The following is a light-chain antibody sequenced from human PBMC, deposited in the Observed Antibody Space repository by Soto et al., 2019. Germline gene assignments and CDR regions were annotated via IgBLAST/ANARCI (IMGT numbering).Light chain of an antibody. J-gene: IGKJ4*01. CDR3: QQRSNWPLT. V-gene: IGKV3-11*02. CDR2: DTS. Sequence: EIVLTQSPVSLSSYPGERVTLSCRASQNINIYLTWHQQKPGQAPRLLIYDTSNRATGIPPRFNGSGSERDFTLTINSLEPEDSALYYCQQRSNWPLTFGGGSKVDI. CDR1: QNINIY.